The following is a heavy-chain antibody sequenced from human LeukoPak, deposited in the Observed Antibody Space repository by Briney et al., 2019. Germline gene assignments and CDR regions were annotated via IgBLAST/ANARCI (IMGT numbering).Heavy chain of an antibody. D-gene: IGHD2-21*01. V-gene: IGHV3-30-3*01. J-gene: IGHJ4*02. Sequence: PGGSLRLSCAASGFTFSSYAMRWVRQTPGKGLEWVAVISYDGSNKYYADSVKGRFTISRDNSKNTLYLQMNSLRAEDTAVYYCARDRGVCGGDCYLESRYFDYWGQGTLVTVSS. CDR3: ARDRGVCGGDCYLESRYFDY. CDR2: ISYDGSNK. CDR1: GFTFSSYA.